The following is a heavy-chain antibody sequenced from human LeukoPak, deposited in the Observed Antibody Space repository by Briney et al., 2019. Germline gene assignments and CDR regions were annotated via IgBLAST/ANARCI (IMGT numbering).Heavy chain of an antibody. D-gene: IGHD4-17*01. CDR3: ARGQGDYGDYEGGGDY. J-gene: IGHJ4*02. Sequence: SETLSLTCAVYGVTFSGYYRSWIRQPPGKGLEWIGEINHSGSTNYNPSLKSRVTISVDTSKNQFSLKQSSVTAADTAVYYCARGQGDYGDYEGGGDYWGQGTLVTVSS. CDR1: GVTFSGYY. V-gene: IGHV4-34*01. CDR2: INHSGST.